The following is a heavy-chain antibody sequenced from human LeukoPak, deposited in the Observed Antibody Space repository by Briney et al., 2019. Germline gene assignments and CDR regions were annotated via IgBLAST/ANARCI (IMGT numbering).Heavy chain of an antibody. Sequence: TSETLSLTCTVSGGSISSYYWSWIRQPPGKGLEWIGHIYGSGSTNYNPSLKSRVTLSVDTSKNQFSLKLSSVTAADTAVYYCAREGTSGTHLNWFDPWGQGTLVTVSS. J-gene: IGHJ5*02. CDR2: IYGSGST. CDR3: AREGTSGTHLNWFDP. D-gene: IGHD1-1*01. V-gene: IGHV4-59*01. CDR1: GGSISSYY.